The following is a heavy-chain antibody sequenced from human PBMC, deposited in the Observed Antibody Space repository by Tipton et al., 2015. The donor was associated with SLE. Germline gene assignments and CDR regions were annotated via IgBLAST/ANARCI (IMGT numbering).Heavy chain of an antibody. CDR3: AREKYNFWSGYYMGLTD. D-gene: IGHD3-3*01. CDR2: IYTSGST. J-gene: IGHJ4*02. V-gene: IGHV4-61*02. Sequence: TLSLTCTVSGGSISSGTYYWSWIRQPAGKGLEWIGRIYTSGSTNYNPSLKSRVTISAATSKNQFSLKQSSVTAAGTALYYCAREKYNFWSGYYMGLTDRGRGTLVAVSS. CDR1: GGSISSGTYY.